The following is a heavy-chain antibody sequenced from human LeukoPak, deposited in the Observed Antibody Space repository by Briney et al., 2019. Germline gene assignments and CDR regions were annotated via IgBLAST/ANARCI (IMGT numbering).Heavy chain of an antibody. CDR3: ARDHDYGGNGDY. D-gene: IGHD4-23*01. Sequence: SVKVSCKASGGTFSSYAISWVRQAPGQGLEWMGGIIPIFGTANYAQKFQGRVTITADKSTSTAYMELSSLRSEDTAVYYCARDHDYGGNGDYWGQGTLVTVSS. CDR1: GGTFSSYA. CDR2: IIPIFGTA. V-gene: IGHV1-69*06. J-gene: IGHJ4*02.